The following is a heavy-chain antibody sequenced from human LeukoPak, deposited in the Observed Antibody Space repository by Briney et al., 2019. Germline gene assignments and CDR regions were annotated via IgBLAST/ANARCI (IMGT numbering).Heavy chain of an antibody. V-gene: IGHV3-21*01. Sequence: PGGXXRLSCAASGFTFSSYSMNWVRQAPGKGLEGVSSISSSSSYIYYADSVKGRFTISRDNAKNSQYLQMNSLRAEDTAVYYCARISSYYYMDVWGKGTTVTVSS. CDR2: ISSSSSYI. CDR3: ARISSYYYMDV. D-gene: IGHD3-3*01. J-gene: IGHJ6*03. CDR1: GFTFSSYS.